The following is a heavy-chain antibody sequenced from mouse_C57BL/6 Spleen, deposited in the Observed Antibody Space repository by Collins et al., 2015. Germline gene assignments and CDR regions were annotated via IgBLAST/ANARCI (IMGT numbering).Heavy chain of an antibody. CDR2: IDPENGDT. Sequence: ASGFNIKDDYMHWVKQRPEQGLEWIGWIDPENGDTEYASKFQGKATITADTSSSTAYLQLSSLTSEDTAVYYCTPGFAYWGQGTLVTVSA. CDR1: GFNIKDDY. V-gene: IGHV14-4*01. J-gene: IGHJ3*01. CDR3: TPGFAY.